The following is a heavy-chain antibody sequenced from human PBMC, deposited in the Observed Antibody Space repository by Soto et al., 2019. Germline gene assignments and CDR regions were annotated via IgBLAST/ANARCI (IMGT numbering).Heavy chain of an antibody. Sequence: QVQLQESGPGLVKPSETLSLTCTVSGGSISSYYWSWIRQPPGRGLEGSGYIYYSGSTNYNPSLKRRVTTSVDTSKNQLSLKLSSVTAADTAVYYCARGLWFGEYYFDYWGQGTLVTVSS. D-gene: IGHD3-10*01. CDR2: IYYSGST. CDR3: ARGLWFGEYYFDY. J-gene: IGHJ4*02. V-gene: IGHV4-59*01. CDR1: GGSISSYY.